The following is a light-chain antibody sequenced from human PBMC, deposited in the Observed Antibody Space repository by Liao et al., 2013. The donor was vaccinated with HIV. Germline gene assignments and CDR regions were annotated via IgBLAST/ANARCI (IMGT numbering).Light chain of an antibody. CDR3: QVWDSSSDHWV. V-gene: IGLV3-21*04. Sequence: SYXLTQPPSVSVAPGKTARITCGGNNIGSKSVHWYQQKPGQAPVLVIYYDSDRPSGIPERFSGSNSGNTATLTISRVEAGDEADYYCQVWDSSSDHWVFGGGTKLTVL. CDR1: NIGSKS. CDR2: YDS. J-gene: IGLJ3*02.